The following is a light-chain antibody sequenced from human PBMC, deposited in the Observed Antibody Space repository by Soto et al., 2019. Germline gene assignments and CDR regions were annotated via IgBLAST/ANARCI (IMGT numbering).Light chain of an antibody. Sequence: VMTQFPATLSLSPGERPTLSCRASQSVSGDLAWYQQKPGQAPRLLIYDAYNRATGIPARFSGSGSGTDFTLTISSLEPEDFAVYYCQQRSNSPPWTFRQGSKV. CDR2: DAY. CDR3: QQRSNSPPWT. CDR1: QSVSGD. V-gene: IGKV3-11*01. J-gene: IGKJ1*01.